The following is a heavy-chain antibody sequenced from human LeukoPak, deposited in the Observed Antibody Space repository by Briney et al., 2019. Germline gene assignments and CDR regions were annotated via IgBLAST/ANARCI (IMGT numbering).Heavy chain of an antibody. J-gene: IGHJ4*02. V-gene: IGHV1-2*06. D-gene: IGHD3-16*02. CDR3: ARSVRGDYVWGSYRQGFDY. CDR2: INPSSGGT. Sequence: ASVKVSCKASGYTFTGYYMHWVRQAPGQGLEWMGRINPSSGGTNYAQKFQGRVTMTRDTSISTAYMELSRLRSDDTAVYYCARSVRGDYVWGSYRQGFDYWGQGTLVTVSS. CDR1: GYTFTGYY.